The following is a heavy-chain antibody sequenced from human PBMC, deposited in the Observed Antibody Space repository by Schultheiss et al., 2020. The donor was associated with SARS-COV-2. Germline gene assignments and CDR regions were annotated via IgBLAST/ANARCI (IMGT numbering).Heavy chain of an antibody. J-gene: IGHJ4*02. D-gene: IGHD6-19*01. CDR1: GFTFSSYS. CDR3: AKDFVGYSSGWYVFDY. Sequence: GGSPRLSCAASGFTFSSYSMNWVRQAPGKGLEWVSYISSSSSTIYYADSVKGRFTISRDNAKNSLYLQMNSLRAEDTAVYYCAKDFVGYSSGWYVFDYWGQGTLVTVSS. CDR2: ISSSSSTI. V-gene: IGHV3-48*04.